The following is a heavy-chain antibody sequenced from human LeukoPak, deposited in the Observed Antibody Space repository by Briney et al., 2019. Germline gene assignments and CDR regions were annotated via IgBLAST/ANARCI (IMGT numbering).Heavy chain of an antibody. CDR1: GYTFTGYY. CDR3: ARNKDDYGDYWWFDP. CDR2: INPNSGGT. Sequence: ASVKVSCKASGYTFTGYYMHWVRQAPGQGLEWMGWINPNSGGTNYAQKFQGRVTMTRDTSISTAYMELSRLRSDDTAVYYCARNKDDYGDYWWFDPWGQGTLVTVSS. V-gene: IGHV1-2*02. J-gene: IGHJ5*02. D-gene: IGHD4-17*01.